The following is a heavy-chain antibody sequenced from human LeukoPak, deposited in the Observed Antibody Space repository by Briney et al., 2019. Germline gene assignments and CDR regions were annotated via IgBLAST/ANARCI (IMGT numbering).Heavy chain of an antibody. CDR2: IYYSGST. D-gene: IGHD3-10*02. CDR3: ARQVGARTVRGVLDY. V-gene: IGHV4-39*01. CDR1: GGSISSSSYY. Sequence: PSQTLSLTCTVSGGSISSSSYYWGWIRQPPGKGLEWIGSIYYSGSTYYNPSLKSRVTISVDTSKNQFSLKLSSVTAADTAVYYCARQVGARTVRGVLDYWGQGTLVTVSS. J-gene: IGHJ4*02.